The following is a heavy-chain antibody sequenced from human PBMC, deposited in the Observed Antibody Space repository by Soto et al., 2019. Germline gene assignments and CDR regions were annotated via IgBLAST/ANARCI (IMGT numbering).Heavy chain of an antibody. CDR1: GVAIRSYF. D-gene: IGHD3-10*01. J-gene: IGHJ4*02. Sequence: PSETLSLTCTVSGVAIRSYFWSWIRQPPGKGLEWIGSTYYTADTKYNPSLESRATISADPSKKQFSLRLGPVNAADTALYYCAGSKNRDFGFDYWGQGALVAVSS. CDR2: TYYTADT. V-gene: IGHV4-59*01. CDR3: AGSKNRDFGFDY.